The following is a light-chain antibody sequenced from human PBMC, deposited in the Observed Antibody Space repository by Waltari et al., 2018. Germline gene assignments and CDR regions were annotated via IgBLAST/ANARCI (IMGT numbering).Light chain of an antibody. CDR1: QSVSSN. CDR2: GAS. Sequence: ETVMTQSPATLSGSPGERATLSCRASQSVSSNLAWYQQKPGQAPRLLIYGASTRATGIPARFSGSGSGTEFTLTISSLQSEDFAVYYCQQYNNWPPATFGQGTRLEIK. J-gene: IGKJ5*01. V-gene: IGKV3-15*01. CDR3: QQYNNWPPAT.